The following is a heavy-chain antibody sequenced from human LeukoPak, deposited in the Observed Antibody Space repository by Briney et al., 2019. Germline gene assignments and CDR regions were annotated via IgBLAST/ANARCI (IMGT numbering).Heavy chain of an antibody. Sequence: KSSETLSLTCTVSGGSISSSSYYWGWIRQPPGKGLEWIGSIYYSGSTYYNPSLKSRVTISVDTSKNQFSLKLSSVTAADTAVYYCARGGYCSSTSCYIYQGILDYWGQGTLVTVSS. CDR2: IYYSGST. CDR1: GGSISSSSYY. D-gene: IGHD2-2*02. V-gene: IGHV4-39*07. CDR3: ARGGYCSSTSCYIYQGILDY. J-gene: IGHJ4*02.